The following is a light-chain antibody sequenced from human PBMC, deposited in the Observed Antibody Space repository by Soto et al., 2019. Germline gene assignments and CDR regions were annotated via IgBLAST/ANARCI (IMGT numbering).Light chain of an antibody. Sequence: QAVVTQPPSMSGAPGQRVTISCTGSSSNIGAGYDVHWYQQLPGTAPKLLIYGNTNRPSGVPDRFSGSKSGTSASLAITGLQAEDEADYYCQSYDISLSGSWVFGGGTKLTV. CDR3: QSYDISLSGSWV. CDR1: SSNIGAGYD. CDR2: GNT. J-gene: IGLJ2*01. V-gene: IGLV1-40*01.